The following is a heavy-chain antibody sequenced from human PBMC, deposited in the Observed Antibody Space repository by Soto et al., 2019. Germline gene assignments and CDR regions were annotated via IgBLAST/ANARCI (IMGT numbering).Heavy chain of an antibody. V-gene: IGHV4-39*07. J-gene: IGHJ4*02. Sequence: SETLSLTCSVSGVSINSRSYFWAWIRQPPGKGLEWIVSINHKEKTYYSQSLKSRLNVSIDTSKNQFSLTLNSMTAADTAIYYCARDRYGGFDFWGLGTLVTVSS. CDR2: INHKEKT. CDR1: GVSINSRSYF. CDR3: ARDRYGGFDF. D-gene: IGHD1-1*01.